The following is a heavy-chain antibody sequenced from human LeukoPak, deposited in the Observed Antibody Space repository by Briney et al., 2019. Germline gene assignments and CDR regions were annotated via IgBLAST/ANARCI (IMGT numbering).Heavy chain of an antibody. CDR3: AKDRSSGGSCYNF. D-gene: IGHD2-15*01. Sequence: GGSLRLSCAASGFIFSSYAMTWVRQAPGKGLEWVSTVGSSGTSTYYADSVKGRFTISRDDSNNTLYLQMNSLRAEDTAVYYCAKDRSSGGSCYNFWGQGTLVTVSS. CDR2: VGSSGTST. V-gene: IGHV3-23*01. CDR1: GFIFSSYA. J-gene: IGHJ4*02.